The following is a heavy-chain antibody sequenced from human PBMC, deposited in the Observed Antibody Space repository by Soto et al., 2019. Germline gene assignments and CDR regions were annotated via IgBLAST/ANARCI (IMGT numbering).Heavy chain of an antibody. CDR3: ASVGTVVPPAAQFDY. CDR2: IKSDGSST. Sequence: GGSLRLSCAASGFTFSRYWMHWVRQAPGKGLVWVSRIKSDGSSTDYADSVKGRFTISRDNAKNTVYLQMNSLRAEDTAVYYCASVGTVVPPAAQFDYWGQGTLVTLSS. J-gene: IGHJ4*02. CDR1: GFTFSRYW. V-gene: IGHV3-74*01. D-gene: IGHD2-2*01.